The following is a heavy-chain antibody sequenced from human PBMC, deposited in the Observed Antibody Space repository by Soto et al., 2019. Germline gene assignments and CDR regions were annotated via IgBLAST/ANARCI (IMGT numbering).Heavy chain of an antibody. V-gene: IGHV1-18*01. CDR3: ARDRVVVPAAIVYYYGMDV. CDR1: GYTFSCDG. D-gene: IGHD2-2*02. CDR2: ISAYNGNT. J-gene: IGHJ6*02. Sequence: ASVKVSCKASGYTFSCDGTSWVRQAPVKGLEWMGWISAYNGNTNYAQKLQGRVPMTTDTSTSTAYMELRSLRSDDTAVYYCARDRVVVPAAIVYYYGMDVWGQGTTVTVSS.